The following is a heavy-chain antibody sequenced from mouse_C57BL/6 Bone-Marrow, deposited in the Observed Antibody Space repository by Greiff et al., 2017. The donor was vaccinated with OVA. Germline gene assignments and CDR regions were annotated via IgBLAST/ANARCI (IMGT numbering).Heavy chain of an antibody. Sequence: VNLVESGAELARPGASVKLSCKASGYTFTSYGISWVKQRTGQGLEWIGEIYPRSGNTYYNEKFKGKATLTADKSSSTAYMELRSLTSEDSAVYFCARCNYGSSPKYFDVWGTGTTVTVSS. CDR2: IYPRSGNT. V-gene: IGHV1-81*01. D-gene: IGHD1-1*01. CDR1: GYTFTSYG. CDR3: ARCNYGSSPKYFDV. J-gene: IGHJ1*03.